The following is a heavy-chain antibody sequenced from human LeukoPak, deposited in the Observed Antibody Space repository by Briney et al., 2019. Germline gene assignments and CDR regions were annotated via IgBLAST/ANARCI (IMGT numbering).Heavy chain of an antibody. J-gene: IGHJ4*02. CDR2: ISSSSSYI. V-gene: IGHV3-21*01. CDR1: GLTFSSYN. D-gene: IGHD2-15*01. Sequence: GGSLRLSCAASGLTFSSYNMNWVRQAPGKGLEWVSSISSSSSYIYYADSVKGRFTISRDNAKNSLYLQMNSLRAEDTAVYYCARDLAVVGATRGYWGQGTLVTVSS. CDR3: ARDLAVVGATRGY.